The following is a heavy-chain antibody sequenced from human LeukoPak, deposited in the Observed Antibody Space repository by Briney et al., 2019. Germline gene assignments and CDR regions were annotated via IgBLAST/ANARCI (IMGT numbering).Heavy chain of an antibody. Sequence: SETLSLTCTVSGGSISNYYWSWLRQPPGKGLEWIGYIYYGGRTRYNPSLKSPVTISVDTSKNQFSLRLSSVTAADTAVYFCARGQKYRYGYTVTELGSGYFDYWGQGTLVTVSS. J-gene: IGHJ4*02. CDR3: ARGQKYRYGYTVTELGSGYFDY. CDR2: IYYGGRT. CDR1: GGSISNYY. V-gene: IGHV4-59*12. D-gene: IGHD5-18*01.